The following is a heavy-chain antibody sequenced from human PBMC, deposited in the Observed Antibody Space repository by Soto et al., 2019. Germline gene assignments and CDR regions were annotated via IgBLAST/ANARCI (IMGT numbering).Heavy chain of an antibody. J-gene: IGHJ5*02. V-gene: IGHV3-21*04. CDR3: AREGDSHAFRGFDL. Sequence: GGSLRLSCAASGFTFTRYSMNWVRQAPGKGLEWVSSISSTTDYIYYATSVRGRFTVSRDMSKSTIFLQMNNLRIDDSAIYSCAREGDSHAFRGFDLWGQGTPVTVSS. CDR2: ISSTTDYI. D-gene: IGHD5-18*01. CDR1: GFTFTRYS.